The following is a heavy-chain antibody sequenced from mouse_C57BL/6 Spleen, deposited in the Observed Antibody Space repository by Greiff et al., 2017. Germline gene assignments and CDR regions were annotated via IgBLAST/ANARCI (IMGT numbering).Heavy chain of an antibody. Sequence: QVHVKQSGPELVKPGASVKISCKASGYSFTSYYIHWVKQRPGQGLEWIGWIYPGSGNTKYNEKFKGKATLTADTSSSTAYMQLSSLTSEDSAVYYCAREGTLLYFDYWGQGTTLTVSS. D-gene: IGHD3-3*01. CDR2: IYPGSGNT. V-gene: IGHV1-66*01. J-gene: IGHJ2*01. CDR3: AREGTLLYFDY. CDR1: GYSFTSYY.